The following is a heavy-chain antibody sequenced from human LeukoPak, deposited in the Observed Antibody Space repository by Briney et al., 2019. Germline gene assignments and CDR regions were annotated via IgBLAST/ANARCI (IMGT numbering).Heavy chain of an antibody. Sequence: PGGPLRLSCAASGFTFSSYSMNWVRQAPGKGLEWVSSISSSSSYIYYADSVKGRFTISRDNAKNSLYLQMNSLRAEDTAVYYCARGLWFGELFRGSQTNWGQGTLVTVSS. V-gene: IGHV3-21*01. J-gene: IGHJ4*02. CDR1: GFTFSSYS. CDR2: ISSSSSYI. CDR3: ARGLWFGELFRGSQTN. D-gene: IGHD3-10*01.